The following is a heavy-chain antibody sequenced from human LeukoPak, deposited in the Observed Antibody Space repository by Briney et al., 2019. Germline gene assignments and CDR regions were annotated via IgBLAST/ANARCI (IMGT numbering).Heavy chain of an antibody. D-gene: IGHD2-15*01. Sequence: GGSLRLSCVASGFTFSSYEMNWVRRAPGRGLEWVSYMSFSGSTIYYADSVKGRFTISRDNAKNSLYLQMYSLRAEDTAVYYCARDCGWGGCYGPYDAFDIWGQGTMVTVSS. CDR3: ARDCGWGGCYGPYDAFDI. CDR2: MSFSGSTI. J-gene: IGHJ3*02. V-gene: IGHV3-48*03. CDR1: GFTFSSYE.